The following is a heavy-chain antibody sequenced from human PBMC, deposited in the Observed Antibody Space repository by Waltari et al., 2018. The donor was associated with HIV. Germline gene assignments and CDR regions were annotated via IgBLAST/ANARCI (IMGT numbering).Heavy chain of an antibody. CDR2: INPDSGDT. D-gene: IGHD2-15*01. J-gene: IGHJ4*01. Sequence: QTLLLQSASQVKTPGPSVPLSCKFSGVRFTTSFLYWLRQAPGQGFDGLGRINPDSGDTTYSQTFQTRVTMTRDTASASTYRELTRLTSADTAMYFCARGEDISLTHLPPGFRLEFWGHGTLVTVSS. V-gene: IGHV1-2*06. CDR3: ARGEDISLTHLPPGFRLEF. CDR1: GVRFTTSF.